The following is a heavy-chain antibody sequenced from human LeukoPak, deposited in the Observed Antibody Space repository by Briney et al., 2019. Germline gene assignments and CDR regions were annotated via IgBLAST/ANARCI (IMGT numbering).Heavy chain of an antibody. D-gene: IGHD3-3*01. CDR3: AKSMRGYYRFDY. V-gene: IGHV3-23*01. CDR2: ISGSGGSA. CDR1: RFTFSDYA. J-gene: IGHJ4*02. Sequence: GGSLRLSCAASRFTFSDYAMSWVRQAPGKGLEWVSVISGSGGSAYYADSVKGRFTVSRDNSKNTLLLQMNSLRAEDTALYYCAKSMRGYYRFDYWGQGTLVTVSS.